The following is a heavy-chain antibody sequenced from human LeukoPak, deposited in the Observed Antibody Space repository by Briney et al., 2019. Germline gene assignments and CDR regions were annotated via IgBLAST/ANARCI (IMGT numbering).Heavy chain of an antibody. V-gene: IGHV1-46*01. CDR2: ISPTGGNT. Sequence: ASVKVSCKASGYTFTSYYMQWVRQAPGQGFEWMGVISPTGGNTNYAQNFQGRVTMTRDTSTTTVYMELSSLRSEDTAVYYCARLYGRYSGTYQDYWGQGTLVTVSS. CDR3: ARLYGRYSGTYQDY. D-gene: IGHD1-26*01. J-gene: IGHJ4*02. CDR1: GYTFTSYY.